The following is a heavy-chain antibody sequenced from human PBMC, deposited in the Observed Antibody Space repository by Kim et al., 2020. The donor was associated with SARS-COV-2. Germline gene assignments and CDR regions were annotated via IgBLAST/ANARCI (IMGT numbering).Heavy chain of an antibody. J-gene: IGHJ5*02. D-gene: IGHD3-3*01. Sequence: ASVKVSCKASGYTFTSYDINWVRQATGQGLEWMGWMNPNSGNTGYAQKFQGRVTMTRNTSISTAYMELSSLRSEDTAVYYCARASFGVVKYLTHWFDPWGQGTLVTVSS. CDR1: GYTFTSYD. CDR2: MNPNSGNT. V-gene: IGHV1-8*01. CDR3: ARASFGVVKYLTHWFDP.